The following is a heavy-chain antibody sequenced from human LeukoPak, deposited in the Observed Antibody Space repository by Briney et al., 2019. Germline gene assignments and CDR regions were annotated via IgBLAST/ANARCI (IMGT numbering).Heavy chain of an antibody. CDR1: GGTFSSYA. J-gene: IGHJ5*02. CDR2: IIPIFGIA. V-gene: IGHV1-69*04. D-gene: IGHD6-6*01. Sequence: GASVKVSCKASGGTFSSYAISWVRQAPGQGLEWMGRIIPIFGIANYAQKFQGRVTITADKSTSTAYMELSSLRSEDTAVYYCARGRQLVDHFVPLDPWGQGTLVTVSS. CDR3: ARGRQLVDHFVPLDP.